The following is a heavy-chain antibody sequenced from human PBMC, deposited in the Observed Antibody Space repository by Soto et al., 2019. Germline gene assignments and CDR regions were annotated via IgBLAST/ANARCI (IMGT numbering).Heavy chain of an antibody. D-gene: IGHD3-22*01. CDR3: ARDALSRDSI. V-gene: IGHV4-31*03. CDR1: GGSISSGGYY. CDR2: ISYSGST. Sequence: QVQLQESGPGLVKPSQTLSLTCTVSGGSISSGGYYWSWIRQHPGKGLEWIGYISYSGSTYYNPSLEGRVTMSVDTSKNQFSLKLSSVTAADTAVYYCARDALSRDSIWGQGTLVTVSS. J-gene: IGHJ4*02.